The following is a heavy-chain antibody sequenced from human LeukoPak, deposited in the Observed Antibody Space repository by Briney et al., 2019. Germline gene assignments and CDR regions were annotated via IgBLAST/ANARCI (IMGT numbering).Heavy chain of an antibody. CDR1: GGSISSGSYY. CDR3: ARDSGAWVSSADY. Sequence: PSETLSLTCTVSGGSISSGSYYWNWIRQPAGKGLEWIGRIYSSGSTNYNPSLKSRVTISVDTSKSQFSLKLSSMTAADTAVYYCARDSGAWVSSADYWGQGTLVTVSS. CDR2: IYSSGST. D-gene: IGHD1-26*01. J-gene: IGHJ4*02. V-gene: IGHV4-61*02.